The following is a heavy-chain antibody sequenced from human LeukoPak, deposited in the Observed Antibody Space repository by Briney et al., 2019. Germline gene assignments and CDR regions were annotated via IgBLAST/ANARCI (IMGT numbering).Heavy chain of an antibody. D-gene: IGHD4-17*01. CDR2: INHSGST. CDR3: ARDTYGDYFDY. J-gene: IGHJ4*02. V-gene: IGHV4-34*01. Sequence: NPSETLSLTCAVYGGSFSGYYWSWIRQPPGKGLEWIGEINHSGSTNYNPSLKSRVTISVDTSKNQFSLKLSSVTAADTAVYYCARDTYGDYFDYWGQGTLVTVSS. CDR1: GGSFSGYY.